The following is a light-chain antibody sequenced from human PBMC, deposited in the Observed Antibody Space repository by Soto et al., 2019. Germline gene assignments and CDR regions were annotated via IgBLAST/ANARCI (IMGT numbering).Light chain of an antibody. CDR2: DAS. Sequence: EIVLTQSPDTLSLSPGERATLSCRASQSVRSNYLAWYQQKPGQAPRFLIYDASSRATGIPDRFSGSGSGTDFTLTISRLEPEDFAVYYCQQYGSSPLTFGGGTKVDIK. CDR1: QSVRSNY. J-gene: IGKJ4*01. CDR3: QQYGSSPLT. V-gene: IGKV3-20*01.